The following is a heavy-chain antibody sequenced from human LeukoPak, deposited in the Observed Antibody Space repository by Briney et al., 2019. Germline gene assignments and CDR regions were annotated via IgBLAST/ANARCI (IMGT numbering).Heavy chain of an antibody. CDR2: ISNDGMRK. Sequence: GGSLRLSCAASGFTFSSYGIHWVRQAPGKGLEWMAVISNDGMRKFHADSVKGRFTISRDNSKNTLYLQMDSLTTEDTALYYCARRRDGYNPELDYWGQGTLVTVSS. V-gene: IGHV3-30*19. J-gene: IGHJ4*02. D-gene: IGHD5-24*01. CDR3: ARRRDGYNPELDY. CDR1: GFTFSSYG.